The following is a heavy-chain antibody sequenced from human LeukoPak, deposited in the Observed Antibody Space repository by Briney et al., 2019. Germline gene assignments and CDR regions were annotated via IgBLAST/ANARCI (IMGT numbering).Heavy chain of an antibody. CDR3: ARGVSYYNWFDP. Sequence: WIGSMYYSGNTDYNPSLKSRVTISVDTSKNQFSLKVNSVTAADTAVYYCARGVSYYNWFDPWGQGTLVTVXS. CDR2: MYYSGNT. J-gene: IGHJ5*02. V-gene: IGHV4-39*07. D-gene: IGHD1-26*01.